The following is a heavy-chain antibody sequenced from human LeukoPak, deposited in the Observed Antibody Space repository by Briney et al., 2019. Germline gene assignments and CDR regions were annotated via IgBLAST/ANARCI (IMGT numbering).Heavy chain of an antibody. Sequence: PSETLSLTCTVSGGSIRSHYWSWIRQPPRKGLEWIGYTYDSGSTNYNPSLKSRVTISVDTSKNQFSLKLSSVTAADTAMYYCARGGDILTGYCFDYWGQGTLVTVSS. CDR1: GGSIRSHY. CDR2: TYDSGST. CDR3: ARGGDILTGYCFDY. D-gene: IGHD3-9*01. V-gene: IGHV4-59*11. J-gene: IGHJ4*02.